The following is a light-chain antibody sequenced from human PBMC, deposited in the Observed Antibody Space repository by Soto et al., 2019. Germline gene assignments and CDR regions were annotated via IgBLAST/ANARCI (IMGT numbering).Light chain of an antibody. V-gene: IGKV3-20*01. Sequence: EIVLTQSPGSLSLSPGERATLSCRASQSVDSTFFAWYQKKPGQARRLLMCGVSKRATGIPDRFSGSGSGTDFPLTISRLESEDFAVYYCQQYMSSVTFGQGTRVEIK. J-gene: IGKJ1*01. CDR1: QSVDSTF. CDR2: GVS. CDR3: QQYMSSVT.